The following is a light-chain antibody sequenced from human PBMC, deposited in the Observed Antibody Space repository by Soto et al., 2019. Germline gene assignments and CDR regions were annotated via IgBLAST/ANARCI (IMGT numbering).Light chain of an antibody. CDR3: QLYDKYPRT. V-gene: IGKV1-8*01. CDR2: AAS. Sequence: AIRMTQSPSSFSASTGDRVTITCRASQGISSYLAWYQQKPGKAPKLLIYAASTLQSGVPSRLSGSGSGTDFTLTISGLQSEDFASCYRQLYDKYPRTFGQGTKVQIK. CDR1: QGISSY. J-gene: IGKJ1*01.